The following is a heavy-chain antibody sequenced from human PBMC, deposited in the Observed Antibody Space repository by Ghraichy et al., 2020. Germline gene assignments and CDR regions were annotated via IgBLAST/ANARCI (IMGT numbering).Heavy chain of an antibody. CDR3: ARPEGLATSYCSGGSCYPPAWHYYYGMDV. CDR2: IYYSGST. V-gene: IGHV4-39*01. CDR1: GGSISSSSYY. Sequence: SETLSLTCTVSGGSISSSSYYWGWIRQPPGKGLEWIGSIYYSGSTYYNPSLKSRVTISVDPSKNQFSLKLSSVTAADTAVYYCARPEGLATSYCSGGSCYPPAWHYYYGMDVWGQGTTVTVSS. D-gene: IGHD2-15*01. J-gene: IGHJ6*02.